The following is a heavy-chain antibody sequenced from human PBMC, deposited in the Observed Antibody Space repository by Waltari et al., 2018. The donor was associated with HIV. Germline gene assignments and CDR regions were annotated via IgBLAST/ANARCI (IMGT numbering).Heavy chain of an antibody. J-gene: IGHJ3*02. CDR2: NRGSGSST. D-gene: IGHD7-27*01. CDR1: GFTFSSYA. CDR3: AKSLGI. Sequence: EVQLLESGGGLVQPGGSLRLSCAASGFTFSSYAKSWVRQAPGKGVEWGEANRGSGSSTYYADSVQGRITISRDNAKNMLYLQMISLRAEDTAVYYCAKSLGIWGQGTMVTVSS. V-gene: IGHV3-23*01.